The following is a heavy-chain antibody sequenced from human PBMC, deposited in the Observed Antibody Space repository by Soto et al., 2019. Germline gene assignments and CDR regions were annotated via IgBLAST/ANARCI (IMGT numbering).Heavy chain of an antibody. V-gene: IGHV3-21*01. J-gene: IGHJ4*02. CDR1: GFTFSSYS. D-gene: IGHD2-2*02. CDR2: ISSSSSYI. CDR3: ARDDCTSTTCYNPFDY. Sequence: PGGSLRLSCSASGFTFSSYSMNWVRQAPGKGLEWVSSISSSSSYIYYADSVKGRFTISRDNAKNSVYLQMNSLRAEDTAVYYRARDDCTSTTCYNPFDYWGQGTLVTVSS.